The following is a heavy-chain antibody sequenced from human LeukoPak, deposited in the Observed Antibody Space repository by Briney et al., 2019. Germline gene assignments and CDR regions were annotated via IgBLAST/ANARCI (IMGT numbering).Heavy chain of an antibody. V-gene: IGHV4-39*07. D-gene: IGHD2-15*01. CDR3: ARDKCFTGTCYSDS. Sequence: SETLSLTCTVSDAFMSSSNYDWGWIRQPPGEGLEWIGTIDYSGSTYYNASLKSRVTISIETSKNQFSLKLSSVTAADAAMYYCARDKCFTGTCYSDSWGHGTLVTVSS. CDR2: IDYSGST. J-gene: IGHJ5*01. CDR1: DAFMSSSNYD.